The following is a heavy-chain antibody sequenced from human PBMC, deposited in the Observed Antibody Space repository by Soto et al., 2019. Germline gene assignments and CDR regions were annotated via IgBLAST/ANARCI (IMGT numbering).Heavy chain of an antibody. CDR1: GGSMRNYY. D-gene: IGHD2-2*03. Sequence: QVQLQESGPGLVKPSETLSLTCAVSGGSMRNYYWGWIRQPAGKGLEWIGRVYTNGDTTYKPSLRSRVTMSADTSKNQFSLKLNSVTAADTAVYYCARVGYSSLSDWYFDLWGRGTLVTVS. CDR3: ARVGYSSLSDWYFDL. V-gene: IGHV4-4*07. CDR2: VYTNGDT. J-gene: IGHJ2*01.